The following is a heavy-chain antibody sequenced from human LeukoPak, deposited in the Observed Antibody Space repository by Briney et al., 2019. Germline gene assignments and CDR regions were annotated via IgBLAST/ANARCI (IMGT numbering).Heavy chain of an antibody. D-gene: IGHD2-15*01. CDR1: GFTFSSYS. Sequence: GVLRLSCAASGFTFSSYSMNWVRQAPGKGLEWFSSISSSSSYIYYADSVKGRFTISRDNAKNSLYLQMNSLRAEDTAVYYCARAGWVAATATFLGYWGQGTLVTVSS. V-gene: IGHV3-21*01. CDR2: ISSSSSYI. J-gene: IGHJ4*02. CDR3: ARAGWVAATATFLGY.